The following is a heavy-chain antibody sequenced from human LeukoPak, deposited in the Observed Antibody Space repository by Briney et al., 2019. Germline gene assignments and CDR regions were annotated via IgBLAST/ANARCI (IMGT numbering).Heavy chain of an antibody. Sequence: PGGSLRLSCAASGFTFSAYYMSWIRQAPGRGLEWISYIDVNGGFVYYADSVKGRFTISRDNSKNSLYLQMNSLRTEDTAVYYARAFRYCSSKSSTCYGWALYGMDMWGRGTTVNVSS. D-gene: IGHD2-15*01. J-gene: IGHJ6*02. CDR1: GFTFSAYY. CDR3: RAFRYCSSKSSTCYGWALYGMDM. V-gene: IGHV3-11*01. CDR2: IDVNGGFV.